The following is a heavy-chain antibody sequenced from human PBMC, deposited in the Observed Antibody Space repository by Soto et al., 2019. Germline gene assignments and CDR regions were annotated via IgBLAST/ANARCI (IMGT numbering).Heavy chain of an antibody. CDR2: TYQSGSA. CDR1: GGSISSGGYS. V-gene: IGHV4-30-2*06. Sequence: SETLSLTCTVSGGSISSGGYSWTWIRQSPGKGLKWIGYTYQSGSAYYNPSLKSRVTISVDRSKNQFSLNLTSVTAADTAVYYCARDYYGMDAWGQGTTVTVSS. CDR3: ARDYYGMDA. J-gene: IGHJ6*02.